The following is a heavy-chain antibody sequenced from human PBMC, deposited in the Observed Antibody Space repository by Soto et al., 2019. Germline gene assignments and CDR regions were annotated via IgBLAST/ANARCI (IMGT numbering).Heavy chain of an antibody. CDR2: IYYSGST. D-gene: IGHD3-10*01. V-gene: IGHV4-30-4*01. CDR1: GGSISSDDYY. CDR3: VRYGLLWFGEPYWFDP. J-gene: IGHJ5*02. Sequence: SETLSLTCTVSGGSISSDDYYWSWIRQPPGKGLEWIGYIYYSGSTYYNPSLKSRVTISVDTSKNQFSLKLSSVTAADTAVYYCVRYGLLWFGEPYWFDPWGQGTLVTVSS.